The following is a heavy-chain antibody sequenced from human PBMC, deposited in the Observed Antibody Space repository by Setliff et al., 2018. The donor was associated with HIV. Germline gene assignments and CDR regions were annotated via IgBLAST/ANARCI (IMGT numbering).Heavy chain of an antibody. Sequence: SVKVSCKASGGTFSSYAISWVRQAPGQGLEWMGGIIPILGPANYARKFQGRVTITADKSTSTAYMELSSLRSEDTAVYYCARNPQPTGTPDYYYYYYMDVWGKGTTVTVSS. J-gene: IGHJ6*03. CDR1: GGTFSSYA. CDR3: ARNPQPTGTPDYYYYYYMDV. CDR2: IIPILGPA. D-gene: IGHD1-1*01. V-gene: IGHV1-69*10.